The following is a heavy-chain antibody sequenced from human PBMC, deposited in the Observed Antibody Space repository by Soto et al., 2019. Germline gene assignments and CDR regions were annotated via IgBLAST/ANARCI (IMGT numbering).Heavy chain of an antibody. V-gene: IGHV3-48*02. Sequence: EVQLVESGGGLVQPGGSLRLSCAASGFSFSTYSMNWVRQAPAKGLERVSYISSRSYTIYYIASVMARFTISRDNAKSSLYLQMNSLRDEDTAVYYCARGGSSSDNGMHLWGQGTTVTVSS. J-gene: IGHJ6*02. CDR1: GFSFSTYS. CDR2: ISSRSYTI. CDR3: ARGGSSSDNGMHL. D-gene: IGHD6-6*01.